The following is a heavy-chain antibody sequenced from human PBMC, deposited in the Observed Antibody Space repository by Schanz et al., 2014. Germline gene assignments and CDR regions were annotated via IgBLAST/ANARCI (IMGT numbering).Heavy chain of an antibody. CDR3: ARAKRFGDMDV. Sequence: QVQLVQSGAEVKKPGASVKVSCKASGYTFTSDSMHWVRQAPGQGLEWMGIINPIGGSTTYAQKFRGAVALTTDTSTDTAYLELTSLRSEDTAVYYCARAKRFGDMDVWGQGTTVTVSS. J-gene: IGHJ6*02. V-gene: IGHV1-46*01. CDR2: INPIGGST. D-gene: IGHD3-10*01. CDR1: GYTFTSDS.